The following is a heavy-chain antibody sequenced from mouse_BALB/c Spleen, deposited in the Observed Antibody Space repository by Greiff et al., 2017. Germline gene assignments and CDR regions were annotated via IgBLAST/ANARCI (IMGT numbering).Heavy chain of an antibody. CDR1: GFTFSSYG. CDR3: ARHGNYGSSSWFAY. CDR2: ISSGGSYT. D-gene: IGHD1-1*01. Sequence: EVMLVESGGGLVKPGGSLKLSCAASGFTFSSYGMSWVRQTPDKRLEWVATISSGGSYTYYPDSVKGRFTISRDNAKNTLYLQMSSLKSEDTAMYYCARHGNYGSSSWFAYWGQGTLVTVSA. J-gene: IGHJ3*01. V-gene: IGHV5-6*03.